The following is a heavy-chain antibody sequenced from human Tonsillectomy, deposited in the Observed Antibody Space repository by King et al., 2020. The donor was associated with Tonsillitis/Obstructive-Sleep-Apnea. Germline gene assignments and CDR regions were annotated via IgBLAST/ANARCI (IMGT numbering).Heavy chain of an antibody. V-gene: IGHV1-18*01. J-gene: IGHJ4*02. D-gene: IGHD4/OR15-4a*01. CDR1: GYTFTSYG. CDR3: AGEGGPMVRTKRFDY. Sequence: QLVQSGAEVKKPGASVKVSCKASGYTFTSYGISWVRQAPGQGLEWMGWISAYNGNTNYAQKLQGRVAMTTDTSTSTAYMELRSLGSDDTAVYYCAGEGGPMVRTKRFDYWGQGTLVTVSS. CDR2: ISAYNGNT.